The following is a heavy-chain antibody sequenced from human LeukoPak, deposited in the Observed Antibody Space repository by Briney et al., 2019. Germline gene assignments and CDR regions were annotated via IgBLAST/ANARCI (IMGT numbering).Heavy chain of an antibody. CDR3: ARDRALPTSWYFDL. Sequence: GGSLRLSCVVSGFTVSSNYVSWVRQAPGKGLEWVSIIYSDGTTYYADSVKGRFTISRDNSKNTLYLQMNSLRAEDTAVYYCARDRALPTSWYFDLWGRGTLVTVSS. CDR1: GFTVSSNY. CDR2: IYSDGTT. J-gene: IGHJ2*01. V-gene: IGHV3-53*01. D-gene: IGHD3-10*01.